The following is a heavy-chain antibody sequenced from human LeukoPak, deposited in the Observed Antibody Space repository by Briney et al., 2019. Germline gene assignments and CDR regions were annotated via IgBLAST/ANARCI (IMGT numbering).Heavy chain of an antibody. Sequence: GGSLRLSCAASGLSAYGMIWVRQAPGKGLEWVSAMSGGGTTTYYADSAKGRFTISQDNSKNTLYLQKNSLRAEDTAIYYCAKTYDNLWYFDFWGQGTLVTVSS. V-gene: IGHV3-23*01. CDR3: AKTYDNLWYFDF. CDR2: MSGGGTTT. J-gene: IGHJ4*02. CDR1: GLSAYG. D-gene: IGHD1-1*01.